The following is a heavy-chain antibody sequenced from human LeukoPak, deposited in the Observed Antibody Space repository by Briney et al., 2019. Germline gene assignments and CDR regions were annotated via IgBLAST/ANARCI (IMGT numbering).Heavy chain of an antibody. CDR1: GFTFSSYA. CDR3: AKGLIAAPTSYYYYGMDV. V-gene: IGHV3-23*01. CDR2: ISGSGGST. J-gene: IGHJ6*02. Sequence: GGSLRLSCAASGFTFSSYAMSRVRQAPGKGLEWVSAISGSGGSTYYADSVKGRFTISRDNSKNTLYLQMNSLRAEDTAVYYCAKGLIAAPTSYYYYGMDVWGQGTTVTVSS. D-gene: IGHD6-6*01.